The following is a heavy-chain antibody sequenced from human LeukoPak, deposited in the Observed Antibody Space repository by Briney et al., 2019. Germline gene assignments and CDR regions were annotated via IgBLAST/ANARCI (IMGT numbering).Heavy chain of an antibody. CDR2: IWYDGNNK. D-gene: IGHD2-15*01. CDR1: GFTFSSHG. Sequence: GGSLRLSCAASGFTFSSHGMYWVRQAPGKGLEWVALIWYDGNNKYYADSVKGRFTISRDNSKNTLYLQLNSLRAEDTAVYYCARQHCSGGDCYFFDWGQGTLVTVSS. V-gene: IGHV3-33*01. J-gene: IGHJ4*02. CDR3: ARQHCSGGDCYFFD.